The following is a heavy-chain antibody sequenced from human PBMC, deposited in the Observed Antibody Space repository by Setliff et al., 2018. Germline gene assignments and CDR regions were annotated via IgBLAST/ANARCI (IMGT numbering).Heavy chain of an antibody. CDR1: GDSITSGSDS. CDR3: ARDHDGSGYKRDWFDP. D-gene: IGHD5-12*01. J-gene: IGHJ5*02. Sequence: PSETLSLTCTVSGDSITSGSDSWNWIRQPAGKGLEWIGRVLTGGRTEYNPSLKSRLTLSLDTSRKEFFLKMTYVTAADTAVYYCARDHDGSGYKRDWFDPWGQGILVTVPS. V-gene: IGHV4-61*02. CDR2: VLTGGRT.